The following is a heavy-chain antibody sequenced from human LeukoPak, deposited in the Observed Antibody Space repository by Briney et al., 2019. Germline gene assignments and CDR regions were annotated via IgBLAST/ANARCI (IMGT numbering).Heavy chain of an antibody. V-gene: IGHV4-59*01. CDR3: ARDNDSSGYYDY. J-gene: IGHJ4*02. D-gene: IGHD3-22*01. Sequence: SETLSLTCTVSGGSISSYYWSWLRQPPGKGLEWIGYIYYSGSTNYNPSLKSRVTISVDTSKNQFSLKLSSVTAADTAVYYCARDNDSSGYYDYWGQGTLVTVSA. CDR2: IYYSGST. CDR1: GGSISSYY.